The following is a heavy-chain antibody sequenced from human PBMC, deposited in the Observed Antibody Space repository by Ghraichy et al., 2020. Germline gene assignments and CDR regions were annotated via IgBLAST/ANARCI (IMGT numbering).Heavy chain of an antibody. Sequence: SQTLSLTCAISGDSVSSNSAAWNWIRQSPSRGLEWLGRTYYRSKWYNDYAVSVKSRITINPDTSKNQFSLQLNSVTPEDTAVHYCARDSCGGDCSRILYFDYWGQGTLVTVSS. J-gene: IGHJ4*02. CDR2: TYYRSKWYN. CDR3: ARDSCGGDCSRILYFDY. V-gene: IGHV6-1*01. CDR1: GDSVSSNSAA. D-gene: IGHD2-21*01.